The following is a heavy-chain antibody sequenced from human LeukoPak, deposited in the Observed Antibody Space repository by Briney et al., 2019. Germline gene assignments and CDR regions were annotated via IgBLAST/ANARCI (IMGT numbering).Heavy chain of an antibody. J-gene: IGHJ4*02. Sequence: SETLSLTCTVSGGSISSSSYYWGSIRQPPGKGLEWIGSIYYSGSTYYNPSLKSRVTISVDTSKNQFSLKLSSVTAADTAVYYCARHGSGSGWFPFDYWGQGTLVTVSS. D-gene: IGHD6-19*01. CDR1: GGSISSSSYY. V-gene: IGHV4-39*01. CDR2: IYYSGST. CDR3: ARHGSGSGWFPFDY.